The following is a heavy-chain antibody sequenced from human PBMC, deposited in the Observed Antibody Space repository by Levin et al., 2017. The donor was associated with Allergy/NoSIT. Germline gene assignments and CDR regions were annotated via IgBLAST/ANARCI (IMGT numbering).Heavy chain of an antibody. Sequence: GGSLRLSCAASGFTFSSYAMSWVRQAPGKGLEWVSAISGSGGSTYYADSVKGRFTISRDNSKNTLYLQMNSLRAEDTAVYYCAKLYGSGSYYYPQEYYYYYYGMDVWGQGTTVTVSS. CDR3: AKLYGSGSYYYPQEYYYYYYGMDV. J-gene: IGHJ6*02. CDR1: GFTFSSYA. V-gene: IGHV3-23*01. CDR2: ISGSGGST. D-gene: IGHD3-10*01.